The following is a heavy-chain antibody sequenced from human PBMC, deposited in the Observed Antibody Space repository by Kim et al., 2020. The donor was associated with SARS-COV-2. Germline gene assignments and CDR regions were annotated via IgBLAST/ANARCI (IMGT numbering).Heavy chain of an antibody. CDR3: AKGGAAVAGTCVDY. CDR2: IYHTGSTM. Sequence: GGSLRLSCAASGFTFSNYAMTWVRQAPGKGLEWVSSIYHTGSTMSHADTGKGRFTISRDNSKNTLYLQLSSLRAEDTAVYYCAKGGAAVAGTCVDYWGQGTLVTVSS. V-gene: IGHV3-23*05. CDR1: GFTFSNYA. D-gene: IGHD6-19*01. J-gene: IGHJ4*02.